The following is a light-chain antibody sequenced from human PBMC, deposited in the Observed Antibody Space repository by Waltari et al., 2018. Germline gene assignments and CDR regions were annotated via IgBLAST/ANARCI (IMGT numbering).Light chain of an antibody. Sequence: DIVLPQSPGTLSLSSGERATLSCRASHSVSSSYLAWYQQKPGQAPRLLIYGASSRATGIPDRFSGSGSGTDFTLTISRLEPEDFAVYYCQQYGSSPLTFGGGTKVEIK. CDR1: HSVSSSY. V-gene: IGKV3-20*01. J-gene: IGKJ4*01. CDR3: QQYGSSPLT. CDR2: GAS.